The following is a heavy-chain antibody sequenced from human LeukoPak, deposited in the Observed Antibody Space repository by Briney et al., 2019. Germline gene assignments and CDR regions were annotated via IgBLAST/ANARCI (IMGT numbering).Heavy chain of an antibody. CDR1: GFTFDDYA. J-gene: IGHJ4*02. D-gene: IGHD6-13*01. Sequence: GGSLRLSCAASGFTFDDYAMHWVRQAPGKGLEWVSGISWNSGSTGYADSVKGRFTISRDNAKNSLYLQMNSLRAEDTAFYYCAKSYSSSWYGGIDYWGQGTLVTVSS. CDR3: AKSYSSSWYGGIDY. CDR2: ISWNSGST. V-gene: IGHV3-9*01.